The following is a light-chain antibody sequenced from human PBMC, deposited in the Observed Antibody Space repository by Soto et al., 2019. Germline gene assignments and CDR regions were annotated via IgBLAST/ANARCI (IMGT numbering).Light chain of an antibody. CDR3: QQYGSSFT. Sequence: EIVLTQYPGTLSLSPGERAPLSCRASQSVSSSYLAWYQQKPGQAPRLLIYGASSRATGIPDRFSGSGSGTDFTVTISRLEPEDFAVYYCQQYGSSFTFGPGTKVDIK. CDR2: GAS. V-gene: IGKV3-20*01. J-gene: IGKJ3*01. CDR1: QSVSSSY.